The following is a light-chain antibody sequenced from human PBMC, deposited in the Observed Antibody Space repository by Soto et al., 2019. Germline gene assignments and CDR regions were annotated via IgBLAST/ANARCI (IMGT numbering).Light chain of an antibody. V-gene: IGKV3-20*01. CDR2: GGF. CDR1: QSLRSTY. CDR3: HCQEFPTSRVYT. J-gene: IGKJ2*01. Sequence: IVFTQSPGTLSLSPGETATLACRASQSLRSTYIAWYQQRAGQAPRLLIYGGFSRATGIPDRFSGSGAGTDFSLTISRLDPEDSAVYYCHCQEFPTSRVYTFGQGTRLEI.